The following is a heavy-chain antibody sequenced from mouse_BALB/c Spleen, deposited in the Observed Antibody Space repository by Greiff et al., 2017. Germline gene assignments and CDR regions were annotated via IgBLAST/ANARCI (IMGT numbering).Heavy chain of an antibody. V-gene: IGHV2-9*02. CDR2: IWAGGST. J-gene: IGHJ3*01. Sequence: QVQLKESGPGLVAPSQSLSITCTVSGFSLTSYGVHWVRQPPGKGLEWLGVIWAGGSTNYNSALMSRLSISKDNSKSQVFLKMNSLQTDDTAMYYCARDGPVVATLAYWGQGTLVTVSA. CDR3: ARDGPVVATLAY. D-gene: IGHD1-1*01. CDR1: GFSLTSYG.